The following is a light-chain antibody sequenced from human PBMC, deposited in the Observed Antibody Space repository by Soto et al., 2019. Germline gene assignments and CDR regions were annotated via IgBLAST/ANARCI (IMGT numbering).Light chain of an antibody. J-gene: IGKJ4*01. CDR2: DVS. V-gene: IGKV3-11*01. CDR3: HQRSNWPPT. CDR1: QSITKY. Sequence: VLTQSPSTLSSSPGERATLSCRASQSITKYLAWYQQKPGQAPRLVMYDVSTMSTGIPARFSGSGSGTDFTLTISSLQPEDVAVYYCHQRSNWPPTFGGGTKVEIK.